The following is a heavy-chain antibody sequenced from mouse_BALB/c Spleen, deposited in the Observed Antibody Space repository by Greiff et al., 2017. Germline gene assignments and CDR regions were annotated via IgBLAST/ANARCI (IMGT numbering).Heavy chain of an antibody. V-gene: IGHV5-17*02. CDR2: ISSGSSTI. J-gene: IGHJ2*01. Sequence: EVMLVESGGGLVQPGGSRKLSCAASGFTFSSFGMHWVRQAPEKGLEWVAYISSGSSTIYYADTVKGRFTISRDNPKNTLFLQMTSLRSEDTAMYYCARSLDYFDYWGQGTTLTVSS. CDR1: GFTFSSFG. CDR3: ARSLDYFDY.